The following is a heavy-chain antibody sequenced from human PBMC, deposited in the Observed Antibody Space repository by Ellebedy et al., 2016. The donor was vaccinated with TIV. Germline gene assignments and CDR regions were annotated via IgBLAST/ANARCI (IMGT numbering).Heavy chain of an antibody. CDR2: ISGSHGQT. CDR3: ARSYYYGSGSYYPTDY. Sequence: GESLKISCAASGFTFNNYALSWVRQAPGKGLEWVSGISGSHGQTFYADSVKGRFTISRDNSKNTVYLQMNSLRAEDTAVYYCARSYYYGSGSYYPTDYWGQGTLVTVSS. D-gene: IGHD3-10*01. V-gene: IGHV3-23*01. CDR1: GFTFNNYA. J-gene: IGHJ4*02.